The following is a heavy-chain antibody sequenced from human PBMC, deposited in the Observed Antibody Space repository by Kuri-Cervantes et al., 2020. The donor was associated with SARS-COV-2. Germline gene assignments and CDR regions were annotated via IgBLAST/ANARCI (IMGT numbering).Heavy chain of an antibody. CDR3: ARSGGSGPSRHPLPPIALDY. CDR1: GFTFSSYE. J-gene: IGHJ4*02. D-gene: IGHD2-15*01. V-gene: IGHV3-48*03. CDR2: ISSSGSTI. Sequence: GESLKISCAASGFTFSSYEMNWVRQALGKGLEWVSYISSSGSTIYYADSVKGRFTISRDNAKNSLYLQMNSLRTEDTAVYYCARSGGSGPSRHPLPPIALDYWGQGTLVTVSS.